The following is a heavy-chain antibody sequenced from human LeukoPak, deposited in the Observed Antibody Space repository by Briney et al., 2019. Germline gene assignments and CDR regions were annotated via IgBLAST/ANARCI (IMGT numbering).Heavy chain of an antibody. CDR1: GYTFTSYG. D-gene: IGHD3-22*01. V-gene: IGHV1-18*01. Sequence: ASVKVSCKASGYTFTSYGISWVRQAPGQGLEWMGWISAYNGNTNYAQKLQGRVTMTTDTSTSTAYMELRSLRSDDTAVYYCAREYRDYYGSSGYYSPDYWGQGTLVTVSS. CDR3: AREYRDYYGSSGYYSPDY. CDR2: ISAYNGNT. J-gene: IGHJ4*02.